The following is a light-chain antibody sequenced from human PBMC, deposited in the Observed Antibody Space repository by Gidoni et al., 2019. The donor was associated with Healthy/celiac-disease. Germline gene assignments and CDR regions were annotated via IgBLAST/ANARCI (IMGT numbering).Light chain of an antibody. CDR1: KLGDKY. CDR2: QDS. V-gene: IGLV3-1*01. CDR3: QAWDSSTPVV. J-gene: IGLJ2*01. Sequence: YELTQPPSVSVSPGQTASITCSGDKLGDKYAWGYQQKPGQSPVLVIYQDSKRPSGIPERFSGSNSGNTATLTISGTQAMDEADYYCQAWDSSTPVVFGGGTKLTVL.